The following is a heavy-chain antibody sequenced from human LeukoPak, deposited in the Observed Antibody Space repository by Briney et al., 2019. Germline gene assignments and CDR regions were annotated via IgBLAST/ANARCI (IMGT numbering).Heavy chain of an antibody. Sequence: GGSLRLSCAASGFTFSSYEMNWVRQAPGKGLEWVSYISSSGSTIYYADSVKGRFTISRDNAKNSLYPQMNSLRAEDTAVYYCARGRYSGYDLIGSGWSLSTYYYYGMDVWGQGTTVTVSS. CDR1: GFTFSSYE. D-gene: IGHD5-12*01. J-gene: IGHJ6*02. V-gene: IGHV3-48*03. CDR3: ARGRYSGYDLIGSGWSLSTYYYYGMDV. CDR2: ISSSGSTI.